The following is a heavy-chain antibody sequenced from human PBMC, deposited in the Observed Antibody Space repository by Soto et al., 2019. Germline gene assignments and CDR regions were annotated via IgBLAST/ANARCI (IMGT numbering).Heavy chain of an antibody. CDR3: AKDQGSSWYEIDY. Sequence: EVQLLESGGGLVQPGGSLRLSCAASGFTFSNYAVTWVRQAPGKGLEWVSTISGSGGSTYDADSVKGRFTISRDNSKNTQYLQMNRVRDEDTAVYYCAKDQGSSWYEIDYWGQGTLVTVSS. CDR2: ISGSGGST. D-gene: IGHD6-13*01. V-gene: IGHV3-23*01. CDR1: GFTFSNYA. J-gene: IGHJ4*02.